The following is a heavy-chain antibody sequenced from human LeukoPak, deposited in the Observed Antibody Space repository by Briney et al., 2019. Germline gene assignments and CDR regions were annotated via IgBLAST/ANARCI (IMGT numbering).Heavy chain of an antibody. Sequence: SETLSLTCAVSGGSISSSNWWSWVRQPPGKGLEWIGEIYHSGSTNYNPSLKSRVTISVDKSKNQFSLKLSSVTAADTAVYYCARGRYYDFWSGLNYYYYYGMDVWGQGTTVTVSS. V-gene: IGHV4-4*02. CDR2: IYHSGST. J-gene: IGHJ6*02. CDR1: GGSISSSNW. D-gene: IGHD3-3*01. CDR3: ARGRYYDFWSGLNYYYYYGMDV.